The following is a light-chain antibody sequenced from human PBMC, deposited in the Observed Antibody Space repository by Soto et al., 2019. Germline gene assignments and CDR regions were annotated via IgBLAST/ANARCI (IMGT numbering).Light chain of an antibody. V-gene: IGKV3-15*01. CDR1: QSVSSN. Sequence: EVLLTQSPDTLSVSPGERSTLSCRASQSVSSNLAWYQQKPGQAPRLLIYDASTRAPGFPARFSGSGSGTEFTLTISSLQSEDFAVYYCHHYNSWPYTLGQGTKVDIK. J-gene: IGKJ2*01. CDR3: HHYNSWPYT. CDR2: DAS.